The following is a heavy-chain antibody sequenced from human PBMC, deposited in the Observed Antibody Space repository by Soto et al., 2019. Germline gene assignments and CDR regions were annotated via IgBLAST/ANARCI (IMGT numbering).Heavy chain of an antibody. CDR3: VRGYYFDN. CDR2: TRNKANSYST. V-gene: IGHV3-72*01. CDR1: GFSFSDHY. Sequence: EVQLVEFGGGLVQPGGSLRLSCAASGFSFSDHYMDWVRQAPGKGLEWVGRTRNKANSYSTEYAASVKGRFTISRDESKNSLYLQMNSLKTEDTAVYYCVRGYYFDNWGQGTLVTVSS. J-gene: IGHJ4*02.